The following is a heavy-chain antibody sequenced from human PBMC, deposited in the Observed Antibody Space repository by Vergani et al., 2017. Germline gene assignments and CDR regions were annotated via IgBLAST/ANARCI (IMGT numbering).Heavy chain of an antibody. D-gene: IGHD3-9*01. V-gene: IGHV4-38-2*01. J-gene: IGHJ4*02. CDR3: ARRSDIVYDIFSGTQYFVDF. Sequence: QVQLQESGPGLVKPSETLSLTCAVSGFSIDNGYYWDWIRQPPGKGLEWIGSIYRTGRTHFNPSLKSRVTISVDTSNNHFSLRLNSLTAADTAVYYCARRSDIVYDIFSGTQYFVDFRGQGTLVTVSS. CDR1: GFSIDNGYY. CDR2: IYRTGRT.